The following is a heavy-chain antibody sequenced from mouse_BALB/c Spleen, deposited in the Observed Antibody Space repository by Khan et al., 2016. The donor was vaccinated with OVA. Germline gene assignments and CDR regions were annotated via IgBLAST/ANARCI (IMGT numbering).Heavy chain of an antibody. J-gene: IGHJ3*01. CDR1: GYTFTSYW. V-gene: IGHV1-7*01. CDR2: INPSTGYT. CDR3: ANHGSSSAWLTY. D-gene: IGHD1-1*01. Sequence: QVRLQQSGAELAKPGASVKMSCKASGYTFTSYWMHWVKQRPGQGLEWIGYINPSTGYTVYNQRFKDKATLTADKSSSTAYMQLSSLTSEESAVYYCANHGSSSAWLTYWGQGTLVTVSA.